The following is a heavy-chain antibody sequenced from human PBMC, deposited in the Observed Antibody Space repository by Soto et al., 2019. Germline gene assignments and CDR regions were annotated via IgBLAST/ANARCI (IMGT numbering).Heavy chain of an antibody. J-gene: IGHJ4*02. D-gene: IGHD1-7*01. Sequence: VGSLRLSCAASGFTFSSYGMHWVRQAPGKGLEWVAVISYDGSNKYYADSVKGRFTISRDNSKNTLYLQMNSLRAEDTAVYYCAKDLTGTTYFDYWGQGTLVTVSS. CDR1: GFTFSSYG. V-gene: IGHV3-30*18. CDR3: AKDLTGTTYFDY. CDR2: ISYDGSNK.